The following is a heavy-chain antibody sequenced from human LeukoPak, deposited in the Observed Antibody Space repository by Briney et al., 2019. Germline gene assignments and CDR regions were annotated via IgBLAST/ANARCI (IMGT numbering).Heavy chain of an antibody. V-gene: IGHV3-30*18. CDR3: AKEAPMVRGVINSPCDY. D-gene: IGHD3-10*01. J-gene: IGHJ4*02. Sequence: GGSLRLSCAASGFTFSSYGMHWVRQAPGKGLEWVAVISYDGSNKYYADSVKGRFTISRDNSKNTLYLQMNSLRAEDTAVYYCAKEAPMVRGVINSPCDYWGQGTLVTVSS. CDR1: GFTFSSYG. CDR2: ISYDGSNK.